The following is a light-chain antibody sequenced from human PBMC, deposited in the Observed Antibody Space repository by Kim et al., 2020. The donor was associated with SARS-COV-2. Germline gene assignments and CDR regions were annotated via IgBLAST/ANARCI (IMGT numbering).Light chain of an antibody. V-gene: IGLV2-14*03. CDR2: DVS. Sequence: GQSITISCTGTSGDVGTYNYVSWYQQHPGKAPKLMIYDVSKGPSGVSDRFSGSKSGNTASLTISGLQAEDEADYYCSSYTSSTTWVFGGGTQLTVL. CDR1: SGDVGTYNY. J-gene: IGLJ3*02. CDR3: SSYTSSTTWV.